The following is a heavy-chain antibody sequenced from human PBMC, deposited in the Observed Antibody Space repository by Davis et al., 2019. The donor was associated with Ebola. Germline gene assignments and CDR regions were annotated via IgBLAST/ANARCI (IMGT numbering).Heavy chain of an antibody. Sequence: GGSLRLSCEPPGFIFRTYVMSWVRQAPGKGLEWVSTFGTGGDTYYADSVKGRFAISRDNSRGTLYLQMNSLRVEDSAIYYSVKDSSNIWFDIWGQGTLITVSS. D-gene: IGHD2/OR15-2a*01. CDR2: FGTGGDT. CDR3: VKDSSNIWFDI. CDR1: GFIFRTYV. J-gene: IGHJ3*02. V-gene: IGHV3-23*01.